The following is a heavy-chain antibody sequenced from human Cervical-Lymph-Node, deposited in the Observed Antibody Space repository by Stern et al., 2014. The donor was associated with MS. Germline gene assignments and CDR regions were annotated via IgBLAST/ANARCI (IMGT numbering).Heavy chain of an antibody. Sequence: EMQLVESGGGLVKPGGSLRLACAASGFTFSSYSMNWVRQAPGKGLEWVATINNDNRYISHADYVKGRFTISRDNAKNSLYLHMDSLRVEDTAVYYCAKTKVVVLNCFDHWGQGALVTVSS. J-gene: IGHJ5*02. CDR3: AKTKVVVLNCFDH. CDR2: INNDNRYI. V-gene: IGHV3-21*01. D-gene: IGHD3-22*01. CDR1: GFTFSSYS.